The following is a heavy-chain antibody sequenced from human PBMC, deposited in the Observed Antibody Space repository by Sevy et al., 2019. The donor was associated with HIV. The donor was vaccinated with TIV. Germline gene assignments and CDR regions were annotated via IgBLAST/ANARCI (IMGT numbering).Heavy chain of an antibody. CDR2: IRYDGSNK. V-gene: IGHV3-33*01. D-gene: IGHD4-17*01. Sequence: GGSLRLSCAASGFTFSSSDMHWVCQAPGKGLEWVAVIRYDGSNKYYADSVKGRFTISRDNSKNTLYLQMNSLRAEDTAVYYCARIPYHYGDYPYYFDYWGQGSLVTVSS. CDR1: GFTFSSSD. J-gene: IGHJ4*02. CDR3: ARIPYHYGDYPYYFDY.